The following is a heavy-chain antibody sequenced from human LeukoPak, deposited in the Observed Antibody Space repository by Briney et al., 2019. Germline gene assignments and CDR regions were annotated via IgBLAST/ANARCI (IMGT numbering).Heavy chain of an antibody. CDR1: XXXVTXXW. V-gene: IGHV3-15*07. Sequence: GSLRLSCAAXXXXVTXXWMHXXRXAPGKXLEXXXRMKSESGGGATDYAAPVKGRFTISRDDSKNMLYLQMNRLKTEDTAVYYCTTRAPDGLVPRWGQGTLVTVSS. J-gene: IGHJ4*02. CDR3: TTRAPDGLVPR. CDR2: MKSESGGGAT. D-gene: IGHD3/OR15-3a*01.